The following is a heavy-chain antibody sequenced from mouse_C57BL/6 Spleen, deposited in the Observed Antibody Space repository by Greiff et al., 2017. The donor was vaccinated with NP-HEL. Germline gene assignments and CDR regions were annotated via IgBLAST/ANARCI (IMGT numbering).Heavy chain of an antibody. Sequence: VQLKESGPVLVKPGASVKMSCKASGYTFTDYYMNWVKQSHGKSLEWIGVINPYNGGTSYNQKFKGKATLTVDKSSSTAYMELNSLTSEDSAVYYCARKRVYDYWYFDVWGTGTTVTVSS. D-gene: IGHD2-3*01. CDR3: ARKRVYDYWYFDV. CDR1: GYTFTDYY. CDR2: INPYNGGT. V-gene: IGHV1-19*01. J-gene: IGHJ1*03.